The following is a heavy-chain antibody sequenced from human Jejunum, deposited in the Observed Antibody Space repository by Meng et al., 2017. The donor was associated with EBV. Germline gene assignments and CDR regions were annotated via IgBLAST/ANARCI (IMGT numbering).Heavy chain of an antibody. D-gene: IGHD1-1*01. V-gene: IGHV1-3*04. CDR3: ARDERLGPYYFEY. CDR2: INTGNGDT. CDR1: GYTFTTYG. Sequence: QVQLVQSGGEVKKPGASVKISCRASGYTFTTYGIHWLRQAPGERLELMGWINTGNGDTLYAQKFQGRVTITRDTSANTVYMDLSSLLSEDTAMYYCARDERLGPYYFEYWGQGTLVTVSS. J-gene: IGHJ4*02.